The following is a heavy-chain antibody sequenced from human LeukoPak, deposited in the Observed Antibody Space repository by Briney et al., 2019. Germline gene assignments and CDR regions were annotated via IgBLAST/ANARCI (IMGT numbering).Heavy chain of an antibody. Sequence: PSQTLSLTCTVSGGSISSGSYYWSWIRQPAGKGLEWIGRIYTSGSTNYNPSLKSRVTISVDTSKNQFSLKLSSVTAADTAVYYCARDRFIVVVPAAMGPGGHRTSYYYYMDVWGKGTTVTISS. D-gene: IGHD2-2*01. J-gene: IGHJ6*03. CDR2: IYTSGST. CDR1: GGSISSGSYY. CDR3: ARDRFIVVVPAAMGPGGHRTSYYYYMDV. V-gene: IGHV4-61*02.